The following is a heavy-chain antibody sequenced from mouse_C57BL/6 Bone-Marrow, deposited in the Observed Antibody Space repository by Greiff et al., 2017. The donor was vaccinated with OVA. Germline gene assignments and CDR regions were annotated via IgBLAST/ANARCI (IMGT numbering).Heavy chain of an antibody. CDR2: IYPRSGNT. CDR3: ARWITTVAPYAMDY. V-gene: IGHV1-81*01. D-gene: IGHD1-1*01. J-gene: IGHJ4*01. CDR1: GYTFTSYG. Sequence: QVQLQQSGAELARPGASVKLSCKASGYTFTSYGISWVKQRTGQGLEWIGEIYPRSGNTHYNEKFKGKATLTADKSSSTAYMELRSLTSEDSAVYFCARWITTVAPYAMDYWGQGTSVTVSS.